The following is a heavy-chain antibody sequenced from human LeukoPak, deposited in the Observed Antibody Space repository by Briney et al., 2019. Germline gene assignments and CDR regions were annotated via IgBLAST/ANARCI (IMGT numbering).Heavy chain of an antibody. D-gene: IGHD3-22*01. V-gene: IGHV4-31*03. J-gene: IGHJ4*02. CDR2: IYYSGST. CDR1: GGSISSGGYY. Sequence: SETLSLTCTVSGGSISSGGYYWSWIRQHPGKGLEWIGCIYYSGSTYYNPSLKSRVTISVDTSKNQFSLKLSSVTAADTAVYYCARDGGYYDSSGYPRQTFDYWGQGTLVTVSS. CDR3: ARDGGYYDSSGYPRQTFDY.